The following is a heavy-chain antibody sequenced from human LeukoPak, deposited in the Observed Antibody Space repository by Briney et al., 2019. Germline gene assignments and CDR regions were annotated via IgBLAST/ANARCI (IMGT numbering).Heavy chain of an antibody. V-gene: IGHV3-53*01. Sequence: GSLRLSCAASGFTFSDYTMNWVRQAPGKGLEWVSLIYSGGSTYYADSVKGRFTISRDNLKNTLYLQMNSLRAEDTAVYYCASGAGTEYYGMDVWGQGTTVTVSS. CDR3: ASGAGTEYYGMDV. CDR2: IYSGGST. J-gene: IGHJ6*02. D-gene: IGHD6-19*01. CDR1: GFTFSDYT.